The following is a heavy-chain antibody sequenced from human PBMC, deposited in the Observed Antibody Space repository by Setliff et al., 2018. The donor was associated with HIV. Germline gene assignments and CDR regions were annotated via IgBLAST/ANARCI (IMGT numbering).Heavy chain of an antibody. CDR2: ISYDGSNK. Sequence: GGSLRLSCAASGFTFSGHAMHWVRQAPGKGLEWVAVISYDGSNKYYADSVRGRFSISRDNSKNTLYVQMNSLRPEDTAVYYCARDRQIAAASRSNYYYGMDVWGQGTTVTVSS. CDR3: ARDRQIAAASRSNYYYGMDV. V-gene: IGHV3-30*14. D-gene: IGHD6-13*01. CDR1: GFTFSGHA. J-gene: IGHJ6*02.